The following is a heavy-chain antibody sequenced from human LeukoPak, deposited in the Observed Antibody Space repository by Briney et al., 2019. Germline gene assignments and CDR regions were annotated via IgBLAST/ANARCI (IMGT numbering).Heavy chain of an antibody. CDR3: ATKQWLAPPPDS. J-gene: IGHJ4*02. Sequence: GGAPRLSFAASGFTFSKYRMLLVRQAPGKGLESVSRINTDGTVTTYADSVKGRFTVSRDNADNTMFLQMNSVRDEDTAVYYCATKQWLAPPPDSWGQGTPVTVSS. CDR2: INTDGTVT. CDR1: GFTFSKYR. D-gene: IGHD6-19*01. V-gene: IGHV3-74*01.